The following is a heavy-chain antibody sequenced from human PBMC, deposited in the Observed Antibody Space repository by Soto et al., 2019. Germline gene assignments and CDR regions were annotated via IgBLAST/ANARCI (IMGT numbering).Heavy chain of an antibody. V-gene: IGHV1-69*11. CDR1: GGTFSNYA. CDR2: IIPILGTT. J-gene: IGHJ3*02. D-gene: IGHD2-2*01. CDR3: AREGYCVSSICYGLDAFDI. Sequence: QVQLVQSGAEVQKPGSSVKVSCKASGGTFSNYAISWVRQAPGQGLEWMGGIIPILGTTNYAQKFQGRVTITADDSTTTAYMELSSLRSEDTAVYYCAREGYCVSSICYGLDAFDIWGQGTVVFVSS.